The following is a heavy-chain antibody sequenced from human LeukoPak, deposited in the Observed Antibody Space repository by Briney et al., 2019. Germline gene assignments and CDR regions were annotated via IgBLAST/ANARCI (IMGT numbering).Heavy chain of an antibody. CDR2: INSDGSST. J-gene: IGHJ4*02. CDR3: AKGYDYVWGSYRADYYFDY. CDR1: GFTFSRYW. V-gene: IGHV3-74*01. D-gene: IGHD3-16*02. Sequence: PGGSLRLSCVASGFTFSRYWMHWVRQAPGKGLVWVARINSDGSSTTYADSVKGRFTISRDNAKNTLYLQMNSLRAEDTAVYYCAKGYDYVWGSYRADYYFDYWGQGTLVTVSS.